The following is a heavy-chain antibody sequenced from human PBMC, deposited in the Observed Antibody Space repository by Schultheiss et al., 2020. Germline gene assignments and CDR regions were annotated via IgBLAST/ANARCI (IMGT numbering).Heavy chain of an antibody. V-gene: IGHV3-11*01. CDR2: ISGSGGST. J-gene: IGHJ3*02. D-gene: IGHD3-22*01. Sequence: GGSLRLSCAASGFTFSDYYMNWVRQAPGKGLEWVSAISGSGGSTYYADSVKGRFTISRDNAKNSLYLQMNSLRAEDTALYYCAKGAGYDSSGYYYDDAFDIWGQGTMVTVS. CDR1: GFTFSDYY. CDR3: AKGAGYDSSGYYYDDAFDI.